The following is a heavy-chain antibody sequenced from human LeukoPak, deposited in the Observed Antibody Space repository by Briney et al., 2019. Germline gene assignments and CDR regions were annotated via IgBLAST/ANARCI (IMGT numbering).Heavy chain of an antibody. D-gene: IGHD2-2*01. CDR1: GFTFSSYS. CDR2: ISSSSSYI. CDR3: ARDSCSSTSCYYSYYYYMDV. Sequence: PGGSLRLSCAASGFTFSSYSMNWVRQAPGKGLEWVSSISSSSSYIYYADSVKGRFTISRDNAKNSLYLQMNSLRAEDTAVYYCARDSCSSTSCYYSYYYYMDVWGKGTTVTVSS. J-gene: IGHJ6*03. V-gene: IGHV3-21*04.